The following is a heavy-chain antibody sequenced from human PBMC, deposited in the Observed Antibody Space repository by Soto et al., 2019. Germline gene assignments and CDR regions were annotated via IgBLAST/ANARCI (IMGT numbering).Heavy chain of an antibody. D-gene: IGHD3-22*01. Sequence: GASVKVSCKASGGTFSSYAISWVRQAPGQGLEWMGGIIPIFGTANYAQKFQGRVTITADESTSTAYMELSSLRSEDTAVYYCARDSPHGDSSGQYYFDYWGQGTLVTVSS. V-gene: IGHV1-69*13. CDR2: IIPIFGTA. J-gene: IGHJ4*02. CDR1: GGTFSSYA. CDR3: ARDSPHGDSSGQYYFDY.